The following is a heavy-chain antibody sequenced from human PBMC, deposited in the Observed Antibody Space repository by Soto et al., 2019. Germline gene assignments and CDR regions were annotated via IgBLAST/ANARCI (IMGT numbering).Heavy chain of an antibody. CDR3: ARVPRVVITTGYYYYYGMDV. J-gene: IGHJ6*02. CDR2: ISAYNGNT. D-gene: IGHD3-22*01. CDR1: GYTFTSYG. Sequence: ASVKVSCKASGYTFTSYGISWVRQAPGQGLEWMGWISAYNGNTNYAQKLQGRVTMTTDTSTSTAYMELRSLRSDDTAVYYCARVPRVVITTGYYYYYGMDVWGQGTTVTVSS. V-gene: IGHV1-18*04.